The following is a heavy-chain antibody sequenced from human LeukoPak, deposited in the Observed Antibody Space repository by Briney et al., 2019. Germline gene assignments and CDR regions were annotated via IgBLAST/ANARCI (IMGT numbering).Heavy chain of an antibody. J-gene: IGHJ4*02. D-gene: IGHD2-8*02. CDR2: INHSGST. Sequence: SETLSLTCAVYGGSLSGYYWSWIRHPPGKGLEWIGEINHSGSTNYNPSLKSRVTISVDTSKNQFSLKLSSVTAADTAVYYCARGLTEFDYWGQGTLVTVSS. CDR1: GGSLSGYY. V-gene: IGHV4-34*01. CDR3: ARGLTEFDY.